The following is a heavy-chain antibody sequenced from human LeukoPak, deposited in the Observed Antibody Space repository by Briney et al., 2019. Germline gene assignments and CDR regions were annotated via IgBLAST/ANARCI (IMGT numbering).Heavy chain of an antibody. CDR3: AKDRALYCTNGVCYSGLFDY. CDR1: GFTFSSYA. CDR2: ISGSGGST. V-gene: IGHV3-23*01. D-gene: IGHD2-8*01. Sequence: PGGSLTLSCAASGFTFSSYAMSWVRQAPGKGLEWVSAISGSGGSTYYADSVKGRFTISRDNSKNTLYLQMNSLRAEDTAVYYCAKDRALYCTNGVCYSGLFDYWGQGTLVTVSS. J-gene: IGHJ4*02.